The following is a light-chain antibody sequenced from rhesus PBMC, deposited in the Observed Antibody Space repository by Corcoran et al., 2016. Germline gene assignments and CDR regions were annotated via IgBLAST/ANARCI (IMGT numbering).Light chain of an antibody. CDR3: LQYNSDPHS. Sequence: DIQMTQSPSSLSASVGDRVTITCRTSENVNNYLNWYQQKPGKSPKLLIYKASTLQSGVPSRFSGIGAGTDFTLTISSLQPEDFATYYCLQYNSDPHSFGQGTKVEIK. CDR1: ENVNNY. J-gene: IGKJ2*01. CDR2: KAS. V-gene: IGKV1-74*01.